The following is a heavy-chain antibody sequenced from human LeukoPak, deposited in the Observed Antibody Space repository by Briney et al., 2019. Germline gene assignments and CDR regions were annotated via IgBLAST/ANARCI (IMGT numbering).Heavy chain of an antibody. V-gene: IGHV3-48*01. J-gene: IGHJ4*02. CDR2: ISSTSNTI. CDR3: ARASGDDYNLPIDY. CDR1: GFIFGTYS. D-gene: IGHD5-24*01. Sequence: GGSLRLSCAASGFIFGTYSMSWVRQAPGEGLEWISYISSTSNTIHYPDSVKGRFTVSRDNAKNSLFLQMHTLRGDDTAVYYCARASGDDYNLPIDYWGQGILVTVSS.